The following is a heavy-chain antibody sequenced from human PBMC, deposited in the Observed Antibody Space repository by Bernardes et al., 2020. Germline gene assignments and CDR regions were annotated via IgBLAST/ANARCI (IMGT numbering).Heavy chain of an antibody. Sequence: GGSLRLSCAASGFTFSSYWMSWVRQAPGKGLEWVANIKQDGSEKYYVDSVKGRFTISRDNAKNSLYLQMNSLRAEDTAVYYCARDNSLRYSSGWRFDYWGQGTLVTVSS. J-gene: IGHJ4*02. V-gene: IGHV3-7*01. D-gene: IGHD6-19*01. CDR2: IKQDGSEK. CDR3: ARDNSLRYSSGWRFDY. CDR1: GFTFSSYW.